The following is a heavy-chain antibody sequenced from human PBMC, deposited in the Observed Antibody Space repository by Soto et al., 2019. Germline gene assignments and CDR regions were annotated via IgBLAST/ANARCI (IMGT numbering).Heavy chain of an antibody. J-gene: IGHJ6*02. Sequence: ASVKVSCKASGYTFTSYYMHWVRQAPGQGLEWMGIINPSGGSTSYAQKFQGRVTMTRDTSTSTVYMELSSLRSEDTAVYYCARDEEATVTTAGMDVWGQGTTVTVS. D-gene: IGHD4-4*01. CDR3: ARDEEATVTTAGMDV. CDR2: INPSGGST. V-gene: IGHV1-46*01. CDR1: GYTFTSYY.